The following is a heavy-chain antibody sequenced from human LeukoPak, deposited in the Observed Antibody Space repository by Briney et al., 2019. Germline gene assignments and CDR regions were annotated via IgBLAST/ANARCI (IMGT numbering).Heavy chain of an antibody. Sequence: SQTLSLTCAISGDSVSSNSAAWNWIRQSPSRGLEWLGRTYYKSKWSTNYAVSVRSRISINPDTSKNQFSLQLNSVTPEDTAVYFCARDRDYGDISFDSWGQGTLVTVSS. D-gene: IGHD4-17*01. J-gene: IGHJ4*02. V-gene: IGHV6-1*01. CDR2: TYYKSKWST. CDR1: GDSVSSNSAA. CDR3: ARDRDYGDISFDS.